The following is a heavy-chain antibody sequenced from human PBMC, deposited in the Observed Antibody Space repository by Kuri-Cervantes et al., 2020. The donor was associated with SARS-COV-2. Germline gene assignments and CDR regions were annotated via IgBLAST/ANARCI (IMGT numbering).Heavy chain of an antibody. CDR3: ARGAVVRGPKYYFDY. CDR2: IYYSGST. V-gene: IGHV4-59*01. J-gene: IGHJ4*02. D-gene: IGHD3-10*01. Sequence: SETLSLTCTVSGGSISSYYWSWIRQPPGKGLEWIGYIYYSGSTNYNPSLKCRVTISVDTSKNQFSLKLSSVTAADTAVYYCARGAVVRGPKYYFDYWGQGTLVTVSS. CDR1: GGSISSYY.